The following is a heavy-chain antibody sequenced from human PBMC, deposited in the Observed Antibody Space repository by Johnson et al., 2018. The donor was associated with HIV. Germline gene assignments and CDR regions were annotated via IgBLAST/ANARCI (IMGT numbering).Heavy chain of an antibody. Sequence: QVQLVESGGGVVRPGGSLRLSCVAAGFNFDDYGMSWVRQAPGKGLEWVTVISFAGVKKYYADSVKGRFTISRDNSKGTLYLQMDGLRPEDTALYYCARDLIYSGSWYDTQSALDIWGQGTMVTVSS. V-gene: IGHV3-30*03. CDR2: ISFAGVKK. CDR3: ARDLIYSGSWYDTQSALDI. CDR1: GFNFDDYG. J-gene: IGHJ3*02. D-gene: IGHD6-13*01.